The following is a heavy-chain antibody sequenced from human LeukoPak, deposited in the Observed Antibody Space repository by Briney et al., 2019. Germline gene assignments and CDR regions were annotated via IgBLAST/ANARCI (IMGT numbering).Heavy chain of an antibody. Sequence: GGSLRLSCAASGFTVSSNYMSWVRQAPGKGLEWISIIYSGGTTYYADSVKGRFTISRDTSKNTLYLQMNSLRVEDTAVYYCARNSAFDYWGQGTLVTVSS. CDR2: IYSGGTT. CDR3: ARNSAFDY. V-gene: IGHV3-53*01. CDR1: GFTVSSNY. D-gene: IGHD1-1*01. J-gene: IGHJ4*02.